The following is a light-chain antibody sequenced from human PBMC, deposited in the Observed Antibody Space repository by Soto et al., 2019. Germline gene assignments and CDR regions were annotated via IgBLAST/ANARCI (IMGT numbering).Light chain of an antibody. CDR2: GAS. CDR3: QYYRSPSWT. Sequence: IVVTKSAATLSVSPGGRATLTCRASQSIXGAFAWYQRKPGQAPRILXSGASTRASGIPDRLSGSGSGTDFTLTISRLEPDDFAAYYCQYYRSPSWTFGQGTKVDIK. CDR1: QSIXGA. V-gene: IGKV3D-15*01. J-gene: IGKJ1*01.